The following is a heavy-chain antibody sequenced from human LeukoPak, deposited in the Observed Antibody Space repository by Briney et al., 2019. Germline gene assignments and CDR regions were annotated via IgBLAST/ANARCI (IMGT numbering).Heavy chain of an antibody. CDR1: GYTFTSYY. CDR2: INPSGGST. J-gene: IGHJ4*02. V-gene: IGHV1-46*01. D-gene: IGHD3-22*01. Sequence: ASVKVSCKASGYTFTSYYMHWVRQAPGQGLEWMGLINPSGGSTSYAQNFQGRVTMTRDTSTSTVYMELSSLRSEDTAVYYCARAQTWYYYDSSGYYAYYFDYWGQGTLVTVSS. CDR3: ARAQTWYYYDSSGYYAYYFDY.